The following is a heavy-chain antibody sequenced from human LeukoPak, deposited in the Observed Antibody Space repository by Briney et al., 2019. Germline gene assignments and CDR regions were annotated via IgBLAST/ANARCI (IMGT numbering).Heavy chain of an antibody. J-gene: IGHJ4*02. Sequence: GASVKVSCKASGGTFSSYAISWVRQAPGQGLEWMGRIIPILGIANYAQKFQGRVTITADKSTSTAYMELSSLRSEDTAVYYCAKGLDYYDSSGLDYWGQGTLVTVSS. CDR2: IIPILGIA. V-gene: IGHV1-69*04. D-gene: IGHD3-22*01. CDR3: AKGLDYYDSSGLDY. CDR1: GGTFSSYA.